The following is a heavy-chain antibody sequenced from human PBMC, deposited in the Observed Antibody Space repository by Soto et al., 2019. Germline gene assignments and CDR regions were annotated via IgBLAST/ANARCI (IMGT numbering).Heavy chain of an antibody. CDR2: IAHSGANT. J-gene: IGHJ4*02. CDR3: ALAAAGVIVVVPTAIRGAFDY. D-gene: IGHD2-2*02. Sequence: EVQLLESGGGLVQPGGSLRLSCAASGFTFSSYAMSWVRQAPGKGLEWVSGIAHSGANTYYPDSVKGRFTISRDNSKSTLYLQMNSLRAEDTAVYYCALAAAGVIVVVPTAIRGAFDYWGQGTLVTVSS. CDR1: GFTFSSYA. V-gene: IGHV3-23*01.